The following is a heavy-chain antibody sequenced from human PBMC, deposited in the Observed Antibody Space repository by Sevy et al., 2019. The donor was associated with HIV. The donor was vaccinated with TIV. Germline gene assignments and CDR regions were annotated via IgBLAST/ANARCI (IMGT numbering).Heavy chain of an antibody. D-gene: IGHD6-13*01. V-gene: IGHV3-30*18. CDR3: AKDLARYSSSWYQGDY. J-gene: IGHJ4*02. CDR1: GFTFSSYG. Sequence: GGSLRLSCAASGFTFSSYGMHWVRQAPGKGLEWVAVTSYDGSNKYYADSVKGRFTISRDNSKNTLYLQMNSLRAEDTAVYYCAKDLARYSSSWYQGDYWGQGTLVTVSS. CDR2: TSYDGSNK.